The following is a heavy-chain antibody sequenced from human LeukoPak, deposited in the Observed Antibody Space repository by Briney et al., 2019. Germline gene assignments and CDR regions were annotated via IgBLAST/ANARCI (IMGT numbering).Heavy chain of an antibody. V-gene: IGHV4-59*01. Sequence: SETLSLTFTVSGDSISSYYWSWIRQPPGKGLEWIGYIYYSGSTNYNPSLKSRVTISVDTSKNQFSLKLSSVTAADTAVYYCAREWYGDGFDYWGQGTLVTVSS. CDR1: GDSISSYY. CDR2: IYYSGST. J-gene: IGHJ4*02. D-gene: IGHD4-17*01. CDR3: AREWYGDGFDY.